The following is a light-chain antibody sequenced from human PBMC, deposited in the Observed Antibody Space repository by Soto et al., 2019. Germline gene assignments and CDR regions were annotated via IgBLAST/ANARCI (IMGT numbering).Light chain of an antibody. V-gene: IGKV3-11*01. J-gene: IGKJ4*01. Sequence: PGERATLSCRSSQSVGTYFAWYQQKPGQAPRLLIYDSSNRATGIPARFSGSGSGTDFTLTISSLEPEDFAVYYCQQRSDWPSTFGGGTKVEIK. CDR1: QSVGTY. CDR3: QQRSDWPST. CDR2: DSS.